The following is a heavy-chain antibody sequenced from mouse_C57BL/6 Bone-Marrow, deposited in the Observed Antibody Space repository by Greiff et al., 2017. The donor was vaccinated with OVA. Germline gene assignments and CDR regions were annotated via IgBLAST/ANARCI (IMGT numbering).Heavy chain of an antibody. CDR3: ARKYYYGSSPYYFDY. D-gene: IGHD1-1*01. J-gene: IGHJ2*01. CDR1: GYTFTNYW. Sequence: QVQLKESGAELVRPGTSVKMSCKASGYTFTNYWIGWAKQRPGHGLEWIGDIYPGGGYTNYNEKFKGKATLTADKSSSTAYMQLSSLTSEDSAIYYCARKYYYGSSPYYFDYWGQGTTLTVSS. CDR2: IYPGGGYT. V-gene: IGHV1-63*01.